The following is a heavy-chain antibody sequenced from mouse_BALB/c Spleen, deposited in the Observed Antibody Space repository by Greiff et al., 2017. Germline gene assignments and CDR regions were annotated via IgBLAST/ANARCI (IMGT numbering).Heavy chain of an antibody. J-gene: IGHJ4*01. CDR1: GFNIKDTY. D-gene: IGHD2-10*02. V-gene: IGHV14-3*02. CDR3: ALVWKRNGYAMDY. CDR2: IDPANGNT. Sequence: EVQLQQSGAELVKPGASVKLSCTASGFNIKDTYMHWVKQRPEQGLEWIGRIDPANGNTKYDPKFQGKATITADTSSNTAYLQLSSLTSEDTAVYYCALVWKRNGYAMDYWGQGTSVTVSS.